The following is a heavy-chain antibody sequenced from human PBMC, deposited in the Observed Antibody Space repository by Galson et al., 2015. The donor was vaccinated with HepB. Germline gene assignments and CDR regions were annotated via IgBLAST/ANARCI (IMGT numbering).Heavy chain of an antibody. CDR3: ARERRIAATLDY. J-gene: IGHJ4*02. Sequence: LRLSCAASGFTFSSYGMHWVRQAPGKGLEWVAVIWYDGSNKYYADSVKGRFTISRDNSKNTLYLQMNSLRAEDTAVYYCARERRIAATLDYWGQGTLVTVSS. V-gene: IGHV3-33*08. CDR2: IWYDGSNK. D-gene: IGHD6-13*01. CDR1: GFTFSSYG.